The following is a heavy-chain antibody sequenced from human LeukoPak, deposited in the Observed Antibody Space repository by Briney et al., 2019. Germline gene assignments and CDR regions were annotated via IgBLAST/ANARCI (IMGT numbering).Heavy chain of an antibody. CDR3: ARARNDYDSSAPYYFDY. Sequence: SETLSLTCTVSGGSISSGDYYWSWIRQPPGKGLEWIGYIYYSGSTYYNPSLKSRVTISVDTSKNQFSLKLSSVTAADTAVYYCARARNDYDSSAPYYFDYWGQGTLVTVSS. D-gene: IGHD3-22*01. CDR2: IYYSGST. J-gene: IGHJ4*02. CDR1: GGSISSGDYY. V-gene: IGHV4-30-4*01.